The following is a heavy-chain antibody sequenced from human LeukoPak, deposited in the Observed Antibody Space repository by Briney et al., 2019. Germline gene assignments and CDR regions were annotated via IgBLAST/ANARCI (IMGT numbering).Heavy chain of an antibody. Sequence: ASVKVSCKASGYTFTSYGINWVQQATGQGLEWMGWMNPKNGATGYAQKFQGRVTMTRDTSIGAAYMELSSLVSEDTAAYYCARMDRLSATPTTDWFDPWGQGTLVTVSS. CDR1: GYTFTSYG. V-gene: IGHV1-8*01. CDR3: ARMDRLSATPTTDWFDP. J-gene: IGHJ5*02. CDR2: MNPKNGAT. D-gene: IGHD3-16*02.